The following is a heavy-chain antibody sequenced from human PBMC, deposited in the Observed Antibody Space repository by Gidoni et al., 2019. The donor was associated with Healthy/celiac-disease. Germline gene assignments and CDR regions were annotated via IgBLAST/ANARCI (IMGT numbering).Heavy chain of an antibody. V-gene: IGHV4-39*01. CDR1: GGSISSSSYY. J-gene: IGHJ3*02. CDR3: ASSYYDSSGYYLGDAFDI. CDR2: IYYSGST. Sequence: QLQLQESGPGLVKPSETLSRTCTVSGGSISSSSYYWGWIRQPPGKGLEWIGSIYYSGSTYYNPSLKSRVTISVDTSKNQFSLKLSSVTAADTAVYYCASSYYDSSGYYLGDAFDIWGQGTMVTVSS. D-gene: IGHD3-22*01.